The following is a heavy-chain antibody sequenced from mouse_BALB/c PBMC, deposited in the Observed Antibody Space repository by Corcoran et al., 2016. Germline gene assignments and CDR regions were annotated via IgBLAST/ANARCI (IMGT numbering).Heavy chain of an antibody. CDR1: GFNIKDTY. V-gene: IGHV14-3*02. CDR3: ARWDWYFDV. CDR2: IDPANGNT. Sequence: EDQLQQSGAVLVQPGAPVKLSCTASGFNIKDTYMHWVKQRPEQGLEWIGRIDPANGNTKYDPKFQGKATITADTSSNTAYLQLSSLTSEDTAVYYCARWDWYFDVWGAGTTVTVSS. J-gene: IGHJ1*01.